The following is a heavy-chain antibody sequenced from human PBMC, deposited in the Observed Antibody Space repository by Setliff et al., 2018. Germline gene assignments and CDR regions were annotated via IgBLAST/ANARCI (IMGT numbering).Heavy chain of an antibody. CDR1: GGSISSSSYY. J-gene: IGHJ6*03. CDR2: IYYSGST. CDR3: AHIRYDFWSGYYVMDV. D-gene: IGHD3-3*01. Sequence: SETLSLTCTVSGGSISSSSYYWGWIRQPPGKGLEWIGSIYYSGSTYYNPSLKSRVTISVDTSKNQFSLKLNSVTAADTAVYYCAHIRYDFWSGYYVMDVWGKGTTVT. V-gene: IGHV4-39*01.